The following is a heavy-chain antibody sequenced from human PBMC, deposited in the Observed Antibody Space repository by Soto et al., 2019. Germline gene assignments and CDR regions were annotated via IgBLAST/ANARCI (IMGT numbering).Heavy chain of an antibody. V-gene: IGHV4-59*01. Sequence: PSETLSLTCTVSGGSISSYYWSWIRQPPGKGLEWIGYIYYSGRTNYNPSLKSRVTISIDTSRNQFSLKLHSVTVADTAVYYCAREYAFSSDYWGQGTVVTVSS. CDR2: IYYSGRT. J-gene: IGHJ4*02. CDR3: AREYAFSSDY. D-gene: IGHD2-2*01. CDR1: GGSISSYY.